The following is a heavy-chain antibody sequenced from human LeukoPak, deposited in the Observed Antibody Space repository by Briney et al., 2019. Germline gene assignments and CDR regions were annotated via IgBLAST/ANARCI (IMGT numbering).Heavy chain of an antibody. D-gene: IGHD1-26*01. Sequence: GGSLRLSCVASGVTLSNYAMSWARQAPGKGLEWVSCISSSGSGGNTYYADSVKGRFTISRDSSRNTLLLHMNTLRAEDTAIYYCAKDRTVGASYWYFDLWGRGTLVTVSS. CDR3: AKDRTVGASYWYFDL. V-gene: IGHV3-23*01. CDR2: ISSSGSGGNT. J-gene: IGHJ2*01. CDR1: GVTLSNYA.